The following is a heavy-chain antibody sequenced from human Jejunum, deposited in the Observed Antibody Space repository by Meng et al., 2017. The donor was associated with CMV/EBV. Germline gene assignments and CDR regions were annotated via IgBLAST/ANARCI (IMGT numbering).Heavy chain of an antibody. CDR2: ISYDGSNK. CDR3: ARERGVVPAAPFDY. D-gene: IGHD2-2*01. Sequence: SGFTFSGDARHWVRQAPGKGLEWVAVISYDGSNKYYADSVKGRFTISRDNSKNTLYLQMNSLRAEDTAVYYCARERGVVPAAPFDYWGQGTLVTVSS. J-gene: IGHJ4*02. CDR1: GFTFSGDA. V-gene: IGHV3-30*04.